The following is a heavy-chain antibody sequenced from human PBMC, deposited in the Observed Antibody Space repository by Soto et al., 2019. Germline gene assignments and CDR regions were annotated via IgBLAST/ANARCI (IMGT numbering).Heavy chain of an antibody. J-gene: IGHJ5*01. Sequence: SETLSLTCAVYGGSFGGYSWTWVRQPPGTGLEWIGEINHTGSTNYNPSLKSRVTISVDTSKNQFSLKLTSVTAADTAVYYCARDRDPGYSSSWFNSWGQGTLVTVSS. CDR1: GGSFGGYS. D-gene: IGHD6-13*01. V-gene: IGHV4-34*01. CDR3: ARDRDPGYSSSWFNS. CDR2: INHTGST.